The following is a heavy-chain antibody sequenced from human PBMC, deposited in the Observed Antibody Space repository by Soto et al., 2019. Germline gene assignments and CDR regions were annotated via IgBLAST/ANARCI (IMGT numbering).Heavy chain of an antibody. CDR1: GFTFSSYE. V-gene: IGHV3-48*03. CDR3: AGGQYSSGGGYFDY. J-gene: IGHJ4*02. D-gene: IGHD6-19*01. CDR2: ISSSGSTI. Sequence: EVQLVESGGGLVQPGGSLRLSCAASGFTFSSYEMNWVRQAPGKGLEWVSYISSSGSTIYYADSVKGRFTISRDNAKNSRELKRNRVGAEDTAVYYGAGGQYSSGGGYFDYWGQETLVTVSS.